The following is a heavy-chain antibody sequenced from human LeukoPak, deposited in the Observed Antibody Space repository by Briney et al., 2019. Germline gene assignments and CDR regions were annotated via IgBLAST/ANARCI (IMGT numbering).Heavy chain of an antibody. Sequence: SVKVSCKASGGTFSSYAISWVRQAPGQGLEWMGGIIPIFGTANYAQKFQGRVTITADESTSTAYMELSSLRSEDTAVYYCARDFTVVVPYRPDAFDIWGQGTMVTVSS. CDR2: IIPIFGTA. J-gene: IGHJ3*02. CDR1: GGTFSSYA. CDR3: ARDFTVVVPYRPDAFDI. D-gene: IGHD4-23*01. V-gene: IGHV1-69*13.